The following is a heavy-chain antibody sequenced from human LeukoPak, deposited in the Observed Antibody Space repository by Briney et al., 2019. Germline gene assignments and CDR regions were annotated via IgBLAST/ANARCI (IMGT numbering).Heavy chain of an antibody. CDR3: ARVGITMVRGVIPKGGDYFDY. CDR2: IYYSGST. J-gene: IGHJ4*02. V-gene: IGHV4-59*01. D-gene: IGHD3-10*01. Sequence: PSETLSLTCTVSGGSLSSYYWSWIRQPPGKGLEWIGYIYYSGSTNYNPSLKSRVTISVDTSKNQFSLKLSSVTAADTAVYYCARVGITMVRGVIPKGGDYFDYWGQGTLVTVSS. CDR1: GGSLSSYY.